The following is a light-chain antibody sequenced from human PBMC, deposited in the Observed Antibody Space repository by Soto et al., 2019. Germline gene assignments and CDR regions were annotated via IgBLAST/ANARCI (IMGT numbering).Light chain of an antibody. V-gene: IGKV3-20*01. Sequence: EIVLTQSPATLSLSPGERATLSCRASQSVTDNYLAWYQQKPGQAPRLLIYGASTRATGIPDRFSGSGSGTEFTLTISRLEPEDSAVYYCQQYGSSPTWTFGQGTKVDIK. CDR2: GAS. CDR3: QQYGSSPTWT. J-gene: IGKJ1*01. CDR1: QSVTDNY.